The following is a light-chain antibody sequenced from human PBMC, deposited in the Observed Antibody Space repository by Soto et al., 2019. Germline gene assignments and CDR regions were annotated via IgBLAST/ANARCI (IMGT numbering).Light chain of an antibody. V-gene: IGKV3-15*01. Sequence: DIVLTQSPATLSVSLGERVSLSCRASQIISSNLACYQQKPGQIPRLLIYGASARAAGIPARFSGSGSGTEFTLTISSLQSEDFAVYYCQQYNNWPQFTFGPGTKVDV. J-gene: IGKJ3*01. CDR2: GAS. CDR3: QQYNNWPQFT. CDR1: QIISSN.